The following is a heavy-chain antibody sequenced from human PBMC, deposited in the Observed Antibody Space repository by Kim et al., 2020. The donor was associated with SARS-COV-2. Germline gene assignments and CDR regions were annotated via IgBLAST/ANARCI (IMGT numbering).Heavy chain of an antibody. CDR2: ISYDGSNK. CDR3: ARDRLGYSRFWGLGY. J-gene: IGHJ4*02. Sequence: GGSLRLSCAASGFTFSSYAMHWVRQAPGRGLEWVTVISYDGSNKYYADSVKGRFTISRDNSKNTLYLQMNSLRAEDTAVYYCARDRLGYSRFWGLGYWGQGTLVTVSS. CDR1: GFTFSSYA. V-gene: IGHV3-30*04. D-gene: IGHD3-16*01.